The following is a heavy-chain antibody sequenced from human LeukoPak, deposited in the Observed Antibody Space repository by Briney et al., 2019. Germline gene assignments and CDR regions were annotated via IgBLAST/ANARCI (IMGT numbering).Heavy chain of an antibody. CDR1: GGTFSSYA. D-gene: IGHD3-9*01. CDR2: IIPIFGAA. CDR3: ARDLSKRLRYFDWLFMGDAFDI. Sequence: SVKVSCKASGGTFSSYAISWVRQAPGQGLEWMGGIIPIFGAANYAQKFQGRVTITADKSTSTAYMELSSLRSEDTAVYYCARDLSKRLRYFDWLFMGDAFDIWGQGTMVTVSS. V-gene: IGHV1-69*06. J-gene: IGHJ3*02.